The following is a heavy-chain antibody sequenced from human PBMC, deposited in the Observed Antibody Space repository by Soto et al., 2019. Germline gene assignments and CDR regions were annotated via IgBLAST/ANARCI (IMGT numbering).Heavy chain of an antibody. J-gene: IGHJ6*02. CDR2: ISGSGGST. CDR1: GFTFSSYA. V-gene: IGHV3-23*01. CDR3: ANGGGAEGTAKIFGVVIFTPYYYGMDV. D-gene: IGHD3-3*01. Sequence: GGSLRLSCAASGFTFSSYAMSWVRQAPGKGLEWVSAISGSGGSTYYADSVKGRFTISRDNSKNTLYLQMNSLRAEDTAVYYCANGGGAEGTAKIFGVVIFTPYYYGMDVWGQGTTVTVSS.